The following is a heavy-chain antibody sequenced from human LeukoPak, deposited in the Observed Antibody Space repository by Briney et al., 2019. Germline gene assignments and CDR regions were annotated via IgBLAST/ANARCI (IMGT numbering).Heavy chain of an antibody. CDR3: ARGTAGFDY. V-gene: IGHV3-72*01. CDR2: TRNKANSYTT. Sequence: GGSLRLSCAASGFTFSDHYMDWVRHAPGKGLEWVGRTRNKANSYTTEYAASVKGRFTISRDDSKNSLYLQMSSLKTEDTAVYYCARGTAGFDYWGQGTLVTVSS. CDR1: GFTFSDHY. J-gene: IGHJ4*02.